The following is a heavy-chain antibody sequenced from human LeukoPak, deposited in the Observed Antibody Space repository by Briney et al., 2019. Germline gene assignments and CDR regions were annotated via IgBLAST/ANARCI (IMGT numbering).Heavy chain of an antibody. CDR2: IIPIFGTA. CDR1: GGTFSSYA. J-gene: IGHJ5*02. CDR3: ARGTFGVVINNWFDP. D-gene: IGHD3-3*01. V-gene: IGHV1-69*01. Sequence: GSSVKVSCKASGGTFSSYAISGVRQAPGQGLEWMGGIIPIFGTANYAQKFQGRVTITADESTSRAYMELSSLRSEDTAAYYCARGTFGVVINNWFDPWGQGTLVIVSS.